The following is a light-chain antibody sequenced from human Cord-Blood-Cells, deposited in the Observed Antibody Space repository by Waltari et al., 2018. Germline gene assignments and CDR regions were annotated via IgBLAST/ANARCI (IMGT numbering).Light chain of an antibody. CDR1: QSISSY. Sequence: DIQMTQSPSSLSASVGDRVTITCRASQSISSYLNWYQQKPGKAPKLLIYAASSLQSGVPSRFSGSGSGTDFTLTISSLQPEDLETYYCQQSYSTPWTFGQGTMGEIK. CDR3: QQSYSTPWT. V-gene: IGKV1-39*01. J-gene: IGKJ1*01. CDR2: AAS.